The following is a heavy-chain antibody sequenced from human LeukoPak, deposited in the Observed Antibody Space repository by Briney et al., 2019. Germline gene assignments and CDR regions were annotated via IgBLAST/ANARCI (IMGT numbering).Heavy chain of an antibody. D-gene: IGHD1-1*01. V-gene: IGHV4-4*02. CDR2: IHHSGST. Sequence: SETLSLTCAVSGGSISSSNWWSWVRPPPGKGLEWIGEIHHSGSTNYNPSLKSRVIISLDKPKNQFSLKLSSVTAADTAVYYCARKDWNDVRAFDIWGQGTLVTVSS. J-gene: IGHJ3*02. CDR1: GGSISSSNW. CDR3: ARKDWNDVRAFDI.